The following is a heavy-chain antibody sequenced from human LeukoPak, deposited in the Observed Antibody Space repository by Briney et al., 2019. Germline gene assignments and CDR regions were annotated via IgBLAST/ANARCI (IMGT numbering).Heavy chain of an antibody. CDR1: AFTFSNYG. J-gene: IGHJ2*01. D-gene: IGHD5-18*01. CDR2: ISYDGSNE. Sequence: GRSLRLSCAASAFTFSNYGMHWVRQAPGKGLECVAGISYDGSNEYYADSVKGRFTISRDNSKNTLDLQMSGLRSEDSAVYYCAKGGYTYGYGGYFDLWGRGTLVTASS. CDR3: AKGGYTYGYGGYFDL. V-gene: IGHV3-30*18.